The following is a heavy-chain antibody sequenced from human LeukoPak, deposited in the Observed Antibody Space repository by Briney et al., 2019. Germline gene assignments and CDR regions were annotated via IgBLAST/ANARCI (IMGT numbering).Heavy chain of an antibody. Sequence: GGSLRLSCAASGFSFSTYGMNWVRQAPGKGLEWVSSISSSSSYIYYADAVKGRFTISRHKAKNSLYLQMNSLRAEDTAVHYCARDHVPPGLFFDYWGQGNLVNVSS. CDR2: ISSSSSYI. D-gene: IGHD2-2*01. CDR3: ARDHVPPGLFFDY. J-gene: IGHJ4*02. V-gene: IGHV3-21*01. CDR1: GFSFSTYG.